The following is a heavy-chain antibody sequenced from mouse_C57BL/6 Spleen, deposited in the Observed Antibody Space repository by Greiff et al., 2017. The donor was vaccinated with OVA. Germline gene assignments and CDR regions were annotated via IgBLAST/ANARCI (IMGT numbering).Heavy chain of an antibody. V-gene: IGHV1-81*01. CDR1: GYTFTSYG. D-gene: IGHD2-4*01. J-gene: IGHJ2*01. Sequence: QVTLKESGAELARPGASVKLSCKASGYTFTSYGISWVKQRTGQGLEWIGEIYPRSGNTYYNEKFKGKATLTADKSSSTAYMELRSLTSEDSAVYFCARAEGYDYDYFDYWGQGTTLTVSS. CDR3: ARAEGYDYDYFDY. CDR2: IYPRSGNT.